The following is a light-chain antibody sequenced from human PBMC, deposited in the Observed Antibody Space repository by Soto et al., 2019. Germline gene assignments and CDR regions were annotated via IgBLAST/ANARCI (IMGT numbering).Light chain of an antibody. CDR1: QTISSW. J-gene: IGKJ1*01. CDR3: QHYNSYSEA. Sequence: DIQMTQSPSTLSASVGDSVTITSRASQTISSWLGWYQQKPGKAPKLLSYKASTLKSGVPSRCSGSGSGTEFTITISSRQHADFAAYYCQHYNSYSEAFGQGTKVDI. CDR2: KAS. V-gene: IGKV1-5*03.